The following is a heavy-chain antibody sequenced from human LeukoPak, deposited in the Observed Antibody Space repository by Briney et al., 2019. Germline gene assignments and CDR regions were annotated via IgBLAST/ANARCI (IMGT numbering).Heavy chain of an antibody. CDR3: ARDHSSSIDC. V-gene: IGHV3-21*01. CDR1: GFTFSSYS. CDR2: ISSSSSYI. J-gene: IGHJ4*02. D-gene: IGHD6-13*01. Sequence: PGGSLRLSCAASGFTFSSYSMNRVRQAPGKGLEWVSSISSSSSYIYYADSVKGRFTISRDNAKSSLYLQMNSLRAEDTAVYYCARDHSSSIDCWGQGTLVTDSS.